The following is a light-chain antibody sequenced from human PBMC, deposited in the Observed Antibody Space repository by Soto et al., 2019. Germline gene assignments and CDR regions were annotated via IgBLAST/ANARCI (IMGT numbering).Light chain of an antibody. Sequence: IGMTHSPATLSVSPGERATLSCRASQSVSSNLAWYQQKPGQAPRLLIYGASTRATGIPDRFGGSGSGTDFTLTISRLEPEDFAVYFCQQYGRSPPFAFGQGTKVDIK. V-gene: IGKV3-20*01. J-gene: IGKJ2*01. CDR1: QSVSSN. CDR2: GAS. CDR3: QQYGRSPPFA.